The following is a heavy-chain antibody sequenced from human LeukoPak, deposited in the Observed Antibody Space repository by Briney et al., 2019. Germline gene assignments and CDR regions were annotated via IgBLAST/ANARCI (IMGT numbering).Heavy chain of an antibody. D-gene: IGHD2-15*01. CDR2: FDPEDGET. J-gene: IGHJ3*02. V-gene: IGHV1-24*01. Sequence: ASVKVSCKVSGYTLTELSMHWVRQAPGKGLEWMGGFDPEDGETIYAQKFQGRVTMTEDTSTDTAYMELSSLRSEDTAVYYCATPFCGGGSCSDVFDIWGQGTMVTVFS. CDR3: ATPFCGGGSCSDVFDI. CDR1: GYTLTELS.